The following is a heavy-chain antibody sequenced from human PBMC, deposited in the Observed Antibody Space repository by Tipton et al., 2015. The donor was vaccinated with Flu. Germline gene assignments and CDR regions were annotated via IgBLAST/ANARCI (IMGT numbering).Heavy chain of an antibody. CDR3: ATHGCAYCGYAFDI. V-gene: IGHV4-59*01. CDR1: GGSISSYY. D-gene: IGHD2-21*01. Sequence: TLSLTCTVSGGSISSYYWSWIRQPPGKGLEWIGYIYYSGSTNYNPSLKSRVTISVDTSKNQFSLKLSSVTAADTAVYYCATHGCAYCGYAFDIWGQGTMVTVSS. CDR2: IYYSGST. J-gene: IGHJ3*02.